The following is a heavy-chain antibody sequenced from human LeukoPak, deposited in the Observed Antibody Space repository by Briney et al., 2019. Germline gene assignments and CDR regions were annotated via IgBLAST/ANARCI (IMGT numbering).Heavy chain of an antibody. D-gene: IGHD6-19*01. CDR3: ARSGGIAVAGSFDY. V-gene: IGHV4-4*02. J-gene: IGHJ4*02. CDR1: GGSISSSNW. Sequence: SGTLSLTCAVSGGSISSSNWWSWVRQPPGKGLEWIGEIYHSGGTNYNPSLKSRVTISVDKSKNQFSLKLSSVTAADTAVYYCARSGGIAVAGSFDYWGQGTLVTVSS. CDR2: IYHSGGT.